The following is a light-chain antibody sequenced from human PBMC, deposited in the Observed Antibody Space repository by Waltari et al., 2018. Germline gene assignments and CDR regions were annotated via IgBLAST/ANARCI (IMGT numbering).Light chain of an antibody. J-gene: IGKJ1*01. V-gene: IGKV1-5*03. CDR3: QQYYSYPWT. CDR1: QSISRN. CDR2: KTS. Sequence: DIQMTQSPYTLSASVGDRVTITCRASQSISRNLAWYQQKPGKAPKLLIYKTSSLESGVPSRFSGSGSETEFTLTISSLQPDDLATYYCQQYYSYPWTFGQGTKVETK.